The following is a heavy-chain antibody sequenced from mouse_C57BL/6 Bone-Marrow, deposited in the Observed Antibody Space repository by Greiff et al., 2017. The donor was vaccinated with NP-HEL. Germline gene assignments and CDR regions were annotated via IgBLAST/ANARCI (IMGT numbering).Heavy chain of an antibody. D-gene: IGHD1-1*01. V-gene: IGHV5-4*03. Sequence: EVKVEESGGGLVKPGGSLKLSCAASGFTFSSYAMSWVRQTPEKRLEWVATISDGGSYTYYPDNVKGRFTISRDNAKNNLYLQMSHLKSEDTAMYYCARGYYGSSYFWYFDVWGTGTTVTVSS. CDR2: ISDGGSYT. CDR1: GFTFSSYA. CDR3: ARGYYGSSYFWYFDV. J-gene: IGHJ1*03.